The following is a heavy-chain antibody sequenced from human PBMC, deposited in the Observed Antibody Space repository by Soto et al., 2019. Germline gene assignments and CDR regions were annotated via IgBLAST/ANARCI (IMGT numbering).Heavy chain of an antibody. D-gene: IGHD3-16*01. CDR2: ISSSGSSI. J-gene: IGHJ6*02. CDR3: ARGGGYRRADYYYGMNV. CDR1: GFTFSDYY. Sequence: QVQLVESGGALVKPGGSLTLSCAASGFTFSDYYMTWLRQAPGTGLEWVSYISSSGSSIYYADSVKGRFTISRDNAENSLYLQMNSLRAEDTAVYYCARGGGYRRADYYYGMNVWGQGTKVIVSS. V-gene: IGHV3-11*01.